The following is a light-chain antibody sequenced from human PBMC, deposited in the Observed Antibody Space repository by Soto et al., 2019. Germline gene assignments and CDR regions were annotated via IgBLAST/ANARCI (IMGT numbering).Light chain of an antibody. Sequence: DIQMTQSPSSLSASVGDRVTITCRASQTLKSYLNWYQHKPGKAPNLLIHVATTLHTGVPSRFSGSGSGTDFTLTISSLQPEDFATDYCQQSFVTPRTFGQGTKVDIK. V-gene: IGKV1-39*01. CDR3: QQSFVTPRT. J-gene: IGKJ1*01. CDR1: QTLKSY. CDR2: VAT.